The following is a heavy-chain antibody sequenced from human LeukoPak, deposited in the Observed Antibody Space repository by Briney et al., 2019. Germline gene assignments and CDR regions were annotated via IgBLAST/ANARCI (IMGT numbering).Heavy chain of an antibody. Sequence: PSQTLSLTCTVSGGSISSGGYYWSWIRQHPGQGLEWIGYIYYSGSTYYNPSLKSRVTISVDTSKNQFSLKLSSVTAADTAVYYCARDRPTVVNRPNNSLPTSLRPNWYFDLWGRGTLVTVSS. CDR2: IYYSGST. D-gene: IGHD4-23*01. CDR1: GGSISSGGYY. CDR3: ARDRPTVVNRPNNSLPTSLRPNWYFDL. J-gene: IGHJ2*01. V-gene: IGHV4-31*03.